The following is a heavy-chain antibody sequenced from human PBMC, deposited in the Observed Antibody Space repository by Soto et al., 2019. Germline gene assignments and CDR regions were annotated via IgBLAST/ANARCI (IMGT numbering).Heavy chain of an antibody. J-gene: IGHJ4*02. V-gene: IGHV3-23*01. CDR1: GFSFSGYA. CDR3: AKDSKGYTGYDLDY. Sequence: EVQLLESGGGLVQPGGSLRLSCAASGFSFSGYAMSWVRQAPGKGLEWVSAISGSGSSTYYSDSVRGRFTISRDNSKNTLYLQMNSLRAEDTAVYFCAKDSKGYTGYDLDYWGQGTLVTVSP. D-gene: IGHD5-12*01. CDR2: ISGSGSST.